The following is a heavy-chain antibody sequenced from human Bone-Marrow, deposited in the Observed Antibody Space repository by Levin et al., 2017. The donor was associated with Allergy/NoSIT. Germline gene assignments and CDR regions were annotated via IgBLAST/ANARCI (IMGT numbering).Heavy chain of an antibody. D-gene: IGHD3-10*01. J-gene: IGHJ3*02. CDR2: SFSTDAK. CDR1: GFSLTEGRMG. Sequence: GSGPTLVKPTETLTLTCTVSGFSLTEGRMGVSWIRQPPGKALEWLAHSFSTDAKSYDTSLRSRLTIVKDTSKSQVVLTLTNMDPVDTGTYYCARLFYGSGFDIWGQGTVVTVSS. CDR3: ARLFYGSGFDI. V-gene: IGHV2-26*01.